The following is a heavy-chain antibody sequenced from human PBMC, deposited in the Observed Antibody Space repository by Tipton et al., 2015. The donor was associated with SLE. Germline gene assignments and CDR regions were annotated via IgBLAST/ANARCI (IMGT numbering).Heavy chain of an antibody. D-gene: IGHD3-10*01. Sequence: LRLSYTVSGCSISSSSYYWGWIRQPPGKGLEWIGSIYYSGSTYYNPALKSRVTISVDTSKNQFSLKLSSVTAADTAVYYCARMERAYGSLDYWGQGTLVTVSS. V-gene: IGHV4-39*07. CDR1: GCSISSSSYY. CDR2: IYYSGST. J-gene: IGHJ4*02. CDR3: ARMERAYGSLDY.